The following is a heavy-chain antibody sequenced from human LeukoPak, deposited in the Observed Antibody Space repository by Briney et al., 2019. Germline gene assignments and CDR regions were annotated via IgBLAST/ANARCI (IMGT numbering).Heavy chain of an antibody. J-gene: IGHJ4*02. CDR2: IRGSGGST. D-gene: IGHD5-18*01. V-gene: IGHV3-23*01. CDR3: AKAVLRVQLDGLDY. CDR1: GFTFSSYA. Sequence: GGTLRLSCAASGFTFSSYAMSWVRQAPGKGLEWVSAIRGSGGSTYYADAVKGRFTISRDNSKNTLYLQMNSLRAEDTAVYYCAKAVLRVQLDGLDYWGQGTLVTVSS.